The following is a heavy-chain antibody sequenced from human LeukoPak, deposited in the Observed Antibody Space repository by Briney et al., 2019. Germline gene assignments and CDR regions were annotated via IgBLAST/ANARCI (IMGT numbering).Heavy chain of an antibody. CDR1: GGSISSYY. J-gene: IGHJ6*02. CDR3: ARRGGYSGYARRYYYYGMDV. CDR2: IYYSGST. Sequence: SETLSLTCTVSGGSISSYYWSWIRQPPGKGLEWIGYIYYSGSTNYNPSLKSRVTISVDTSKNQFSLKLSSVTAADTAVYYYARRGGYSGYARRYYYYGMDVWGQGTTVTVSS. V-gene: IGHV4-59*08. D-gene: IGHD5-12*01.